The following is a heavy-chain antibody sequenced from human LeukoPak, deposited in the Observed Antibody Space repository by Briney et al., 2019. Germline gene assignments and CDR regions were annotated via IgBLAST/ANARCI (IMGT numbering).Heavy chain of an antibody. CDR1: GYTLTSYY. V-gene: IGHV1-46*01. Sequence: GASVKVSCKASGYTLTSYYMHWVRQAPGQGLEWMGIINPSGGSTSYAQKFQGRVTMTRDTSTSTVYMELGSLRSEDTAVYYCARDQGGVVRGVIRSYYYYYMDVWGKGTTVTISS. CDR2: INPSGGST. J-gene: IGHJ6*03. CDR3: ARDQGGVVRGVIRSYYYYYMDV. D-gene: IGHD3-10*01.